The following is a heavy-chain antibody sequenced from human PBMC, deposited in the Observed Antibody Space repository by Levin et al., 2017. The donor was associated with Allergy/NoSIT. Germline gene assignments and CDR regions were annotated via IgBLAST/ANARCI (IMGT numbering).Heavy chain of an antibody. J-gene: IGHJ4*02. CDR3: ASTGELDH. D-gene: IGHD3-16*01. CDR1: GLAFSTYG. V-gene: IGHV3-30*03. CDR2: ITPDGSNK. Sequence: GESLKISCAASGLAFSTYGMHWVRQAPGKGLEWVAIITPDGSNKYYGDSVKGRFTISRDNSKNTLFLQMNSLRTDDTAMYYCASTGELDHWGQGTLVTVSS.